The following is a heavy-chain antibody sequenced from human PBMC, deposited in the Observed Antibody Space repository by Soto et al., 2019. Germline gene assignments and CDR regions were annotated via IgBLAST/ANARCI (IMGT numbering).Heavy chain of an antibody. CDR1: GFTFTSYW. CDR3: ARGILNYDGTDV. CDR2: IKTAGSST. V-gene: IGHV3-74*01. Sequence: EVQLVESGGGLVQPGGSLRLSCAASGFTFTSYWMHWVRQAPGKGLVWVSRIKTAGSSTSYADSVRGRFTISRDNAMDKMYLQMNSRRDEDTAVYACARGILNYDGTDVWGQGTKVSVSS. D-gene: IGHD5-18*01. J-gene: IGHJ6*02.